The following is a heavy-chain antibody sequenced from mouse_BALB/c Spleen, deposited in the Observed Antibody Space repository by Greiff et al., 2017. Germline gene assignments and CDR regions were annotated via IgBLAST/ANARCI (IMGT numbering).Heavy chain of an antibody. CDR1: GFSLTSYG. D-gene: IGHD1-1*01. V-gene: IGHV2-9*02. CDR3: ARYYGSSYWNWYFDV. Sequence: VQRVESGPGLVAPSQSLSITCTVSGFSLTSYGVHWVRQHPGKGLEWLGVIWAGGSTNYNSALMTGRSISKDNSKSKVFLKMNSLQTDDTAMYYCARYYGSSYWNWYFDVWGAGTTVTVSS. CDR2: IWAGGST. J-gene: IGHJ1*01.